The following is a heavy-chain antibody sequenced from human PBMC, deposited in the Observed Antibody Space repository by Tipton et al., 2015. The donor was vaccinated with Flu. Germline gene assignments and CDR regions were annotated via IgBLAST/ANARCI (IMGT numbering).Heavy chain of an antibody. J-gene: IGHJ4*02. CDR2: IYYSGST. CDR3: ARDPFPGYDFWSGYYSSFDY. Sequence: TLSLTCTVSGGSISSSSYYWGWIRQPPGKGLEWIGRIYYSGSTYYNPSLKSRVTISVDTSKNQFSLKLSSVTAADTAVYYCARDPFPGYDFWSGYYSSFDYWGQGTLVTVSS. CDR1: GGSISSSSYY. V-gene: IGHV4-39*07. D-gene: IGHD3-3*01.